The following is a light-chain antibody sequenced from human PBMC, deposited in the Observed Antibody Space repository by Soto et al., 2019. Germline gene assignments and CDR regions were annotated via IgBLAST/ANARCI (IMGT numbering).Light chain of an antibody. Sequence: EMVMTQSPATLSVSPGERATLSCRASQSVSTKSAWYQQKPGQAPRILIYDASTRATGIPDRFSGSGSGTEFTLTISSLQSEDFAVYYCQQYNNWPRITFGQGTRLEIK. CDR1: QSVSTK. CDR2: DAS. V-gene: IGKV3-15*01. J-gene: IGKJ5*01. CDR3: QQYNNWPRIT.